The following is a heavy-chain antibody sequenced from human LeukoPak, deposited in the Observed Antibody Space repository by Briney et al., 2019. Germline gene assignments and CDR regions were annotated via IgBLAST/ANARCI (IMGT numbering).Heavy chain of an antibody. J-gene: IGHJ4*02. V-gene: IGHV1-46*01. CDR2: INPSGGST. CDR1: GYTFTSYY. CDR3: ARVHRYYYDSSGYYYFDY. Sequence: GASVKVSCKASGYTFTSYYMHWVRQAPGQGLEWMGIINPSGGSTSYAQKFQGRVTMTRDTSTSTVYMELSSLRSEDTAVYYCARVHRYYYDSSGYYYFDYWGQGTLVTVSS. D-gene: IGHD3-22*01.